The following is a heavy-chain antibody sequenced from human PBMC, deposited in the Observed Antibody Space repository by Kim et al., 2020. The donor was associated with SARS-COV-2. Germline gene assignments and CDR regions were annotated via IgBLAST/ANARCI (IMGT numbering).Heavy chain of an antibody. D-gene: IGHD6-13*01. CDR1: GFSLTTYG. CDR3: ARDAGTSLGY. V-gene: IGHV3-33*01. Sequence: GGSLRLSCAAFGFSLTTYGTHWVRQSPGKGLEWVAVMWEGGSKKWYADSVKGRFTVSRDISKNTLYLQMNSLRGEDTAVYHCARDAGTSLGYWGRGTLVAVSS. J-gene: IGHJ4*02. CDR2: MWEGGSKK.